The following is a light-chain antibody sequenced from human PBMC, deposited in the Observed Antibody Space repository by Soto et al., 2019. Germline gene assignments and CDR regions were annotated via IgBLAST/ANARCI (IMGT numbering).Light chain of an antibody. V-gene: IGKV3-20*01. CDR3: QQYDSSPKT. CDR2: RTS. J-gene: IGKJ1*01. CDR1: QSVSSSY. Sequence: EIVLTQSPGTLSLSPGERATLSCRASQSVSSSYLAWYQQKPGQAPRLLIYRTSNRATGIPDRFSGSGSGTDFTSTISRLEPEDIALYWSQQYDSSPKTFDQGTKVKIK.